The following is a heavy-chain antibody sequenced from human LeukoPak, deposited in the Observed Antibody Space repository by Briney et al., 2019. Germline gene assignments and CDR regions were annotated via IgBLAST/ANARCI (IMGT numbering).Heavy chain of an antibody. CDR2: ISGDGHKT. Sequence: GGSLRLSCATSGFTFDDFPMHWIRQVPGKGLEWVSLISGDGHKTHYVESVKGRFTISRDNNENSLYLEMNSLTSDDTAVYYCAKGRGSDLWGLDHWGQGTLVTVSS. D-gene: IGHD2-21*01. V-gene: IGHV3-43*01. CDR1: GFTFDDFP. J-gene: IGHJ4*02. CDR3: AKGRGSDLWGLDH.